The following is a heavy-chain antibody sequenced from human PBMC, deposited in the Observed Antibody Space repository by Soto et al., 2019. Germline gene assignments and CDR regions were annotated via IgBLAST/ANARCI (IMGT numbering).Heavy chain of an antibody. CDR1: GFTLSSYS. J-gene: IGHJ6*02. V-gene: IGHV3-48*02. CDR2: ISSSSSTI. D-gene: IGHD3-9*01. CDR3: AIRFYDILTARDYYCMDV. Sequence: GGSLRLSCAASGFTLSSYSMNWVRQAPGKGLEWVSYISSSSSTIYYADSVKGRFTIYRDNAKNSLYLQMNRLRDEDTAVYYCAIRFYDILTARDYYCMDVWGQGTTVTVSS.